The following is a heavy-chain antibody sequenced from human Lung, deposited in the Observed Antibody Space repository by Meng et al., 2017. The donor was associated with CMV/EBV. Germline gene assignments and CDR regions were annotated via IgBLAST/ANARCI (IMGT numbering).Heavy chain of an antibody. V-gene: IGHV3-23*01. CDR2: IGSTGTAT. J-gene: IGHJ6*02. CDR1: GFTFGTYA. Sequence: GGSLRLSCAAAGFTFGTYAMTWVRQAPGKGLEWVSAIGSTGTATYSADSVKGRFTISRDNSENTLYLQMNSLRAEDTALYYCAKDDDRRYYSMDVWGQGTTVTVSS. D-gene: IGHD1-1*01. CDR3: AKDDDRRYYSMDV.